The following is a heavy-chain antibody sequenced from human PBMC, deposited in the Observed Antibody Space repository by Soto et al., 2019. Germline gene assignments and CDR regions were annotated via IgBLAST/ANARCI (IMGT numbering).Heavy chain of an antibody. CDR1: GGSFSGYY. D-gene: IGHD6-13*01. CDR2: INHSGST. J-gene: IGHJ4*02. CDR3: ASAYSSSWGHY. V-gene: IGHV4-34*01. Sequence: KPSETLSLTCAVYGGSFSGYYWSWIRQPPGKGLEWIGEINHSGSTNYNPSLKSRVTISVDTSKNQFSLKLSSVTAADTAVYYCASAYSSSWGHYWGQGTLVTVSS.